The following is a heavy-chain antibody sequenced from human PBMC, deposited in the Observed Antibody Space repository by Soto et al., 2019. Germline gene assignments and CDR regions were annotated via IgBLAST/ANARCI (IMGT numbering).Heavy chain of an antibody. CDR1: GGSISSSSYY. V-gene: IGHV4-39*01. J-gene: IGHJ5*02. Sequence: SETLSLTCTVSGGSISSSSYYWGWIRQPPGKGLEWIGSIYYSGSTYYNPSLKSRVTISVDTSKNQFSLKLSSVTAADTAVYYCARHAQQLVRYYWFDPWGQGTLVTVSS. D-gene: IGHD6-13*01. CDR2: IYYSGST. CDR3: ARHAQQLVRYYWFDP.